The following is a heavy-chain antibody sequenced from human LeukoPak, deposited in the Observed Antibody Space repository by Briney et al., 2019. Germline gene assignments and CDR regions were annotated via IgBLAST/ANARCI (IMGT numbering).Heavy chain of an antibody. CDR3: ARNDFWSGSDY. CDR1: GFAFGSEA. J-gene: IGHJ4*02. D-gene: IGHD3-3*01. Sequence: GGSLRLSCAVSGFAFGSEAMSWVRQSPARGLEWVASISPGGGTTYYADYVKGRFTISRDNSKNTLYLQMNSLRAEDTAVYYCARNDFWSGSDYWGQGTLVTVSS. V-gene: IGHV3-23*01. CDR2: ISPGGGTT.